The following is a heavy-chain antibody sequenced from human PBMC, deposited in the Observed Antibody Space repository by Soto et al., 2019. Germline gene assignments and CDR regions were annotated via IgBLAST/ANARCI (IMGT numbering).Heavy chain of an antibody. D-gene: IGHD6-13*01. J-gene: IGHJ6*02. V-gene: IGHV3-33*01. Sequence: PGGSLRLSCAASGFSFSNYGMHWVRQAPGKGLEWVAGISYDGSDKYSADSVKGRFSISRDNSKNTLYLQMNSLRVEDTAVYYCARHMEQLVVYYYYGLDVWGQGTTVTVSS. CDR1: GFSFSNYG. CDR2: ISYDGSDK. CDR3: ARHMEQLVVYYYYGLDV.